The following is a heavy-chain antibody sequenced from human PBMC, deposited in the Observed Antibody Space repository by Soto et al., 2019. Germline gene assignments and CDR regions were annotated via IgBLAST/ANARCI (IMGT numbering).Heavy chain of an antibody. CDR2: TYYRSKWYN. V-gene: IGHV6-1*01. CDR3: ARLFYYDSSGYSAPAFDI. CDR1: GDSVSSNSAA. Sequence: SQTLSLTCAISGDSVSSNSAAWNWIRQSPSRGLEWLGRTYYRSKWYNDYAVSVKSRITINPDTSKNQFSLQLNSVTPEDTAVYYCARLFYYDSSGYSAPAFDIWAKGHWSPSPQ. D-gene: IGHD3-22*01. J-gene: IGHJ3*02.